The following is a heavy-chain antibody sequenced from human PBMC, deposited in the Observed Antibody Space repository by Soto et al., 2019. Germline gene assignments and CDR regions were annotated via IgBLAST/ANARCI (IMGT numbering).Heavy chain of an antibody. J-gene: IGHJ4*02. V-gene: IGHV1-18*01. Sequence: QVQLVQSGAEVKKPGASVEVSCKASGYTFTTYGISWVRQAPGQGLEWMGWISAYNGNTNYAQNLQGRVTMTTDTSTSTVYMELRILRSDDTAVYYCARFYASGSYPYDYWGQGTLVTVSS. CDR1: GYTFTTYG. D-gene: IGHD3-10*01. CDR3: ARFYASGSYPYDY. CDR2: ISAYNGNT.